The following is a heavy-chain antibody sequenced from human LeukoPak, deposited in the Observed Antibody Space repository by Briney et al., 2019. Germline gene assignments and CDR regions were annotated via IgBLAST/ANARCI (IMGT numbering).Heavy chain of an antibody. D-gene: IGHD5-12*01. Sequence: GESLKISCRGSGYTFATYWIAWVRQMPGKGLEWMGIIYPGDSDTRYSPSFQGQVTISADKSISTAYLQWSSLKASDTAMYYCAIGDTKWLRCYYWGQGTLVTVSS. CDR1: GYTFATYW. CDR2: IYPGDSDT. CDR3: AIGDTKWLRCYY. J-gene: IGHJ4*02. V-gene: IGHV5-51*01.